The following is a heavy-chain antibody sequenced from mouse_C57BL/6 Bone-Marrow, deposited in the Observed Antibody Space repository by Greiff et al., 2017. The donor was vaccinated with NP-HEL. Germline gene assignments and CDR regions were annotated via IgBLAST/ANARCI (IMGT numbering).Heavy chain of an antibody. Sequence: VQLQQSGAELARPGASVKLSCKASGYTFTSYGISWVKQRTGQGLEWIGEIYPRSGNTYYNEKFKGKATLTADKSSSTAYMELRSLTSEDASVYFCAREKDSDYVRFAYWGQGTLVTVSA. J-gene: IGHJ3*01. V-gene: IGHV1-81*01. D-gene: IGHD2-4*01. CDR3: AREKDSDYVRFAY. CDR2: IYPRSGNT. CDR1: GYTFTSYG.